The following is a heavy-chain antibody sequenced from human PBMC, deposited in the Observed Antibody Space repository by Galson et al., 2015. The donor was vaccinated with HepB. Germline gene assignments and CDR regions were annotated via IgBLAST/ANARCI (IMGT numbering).Heavy chain of an antibody. V-gene: IGHV3-21*01. CDR2: ISSSSSYI. CDR1: GFTFSSYS. Sequence: SLRLSCAASGFTFSSYSMNWVRQAPGKGLEWVSSISSSSSYIYYADSVKGRFTISRDNSKNTLYLQMNSLRAEDTAVYYCARTEVYYYYYMDVWGKGTTVTVSS. J-gene: IGHJ6*03. CDR3: ARTEVYYYYYMDV.